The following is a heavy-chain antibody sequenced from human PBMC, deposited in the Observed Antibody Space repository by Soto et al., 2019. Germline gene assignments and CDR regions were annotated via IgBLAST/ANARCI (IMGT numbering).Heavy chain of an antibody. CDR1: GGSISSGDYY. J-gene: IGHJ6*02. CDR3: ARVSVLYYYYGMDV. Sequence: QVQLQESGPGLVKPSQTLSLTCSVSGGSISSGDYYWIWIRQPPGKGLEWIGFIYYSGSTYYNPSLKSRVTISVDTSKNQFSLRLSSVTAADTAVYYCARVSVLYYYYGMDVWGQGTTVTVSS. CDR2: IYYSGST. V-gene: IGHV4-30-4*01. D-gene: IGHD6-25*01.